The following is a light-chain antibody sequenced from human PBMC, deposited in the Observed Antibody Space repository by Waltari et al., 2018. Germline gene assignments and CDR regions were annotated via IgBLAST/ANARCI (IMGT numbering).Light chain of an antibody. J-gene: IGLJ1*01. V-gene: IGLV2-8*01. CDR1: SSDVGGFNY. CDR3: SSYTGNNTLA. CDR2: EVN. Sequence: QSALTQPPSASGSPGQSVTISCTGTSSDVGGFNYVSWYRQHPGKAPELIIHEVNKLPSGIPDRFSGSKSGNTASLTVSGLQAEYEADYYCSSYTGNNTLAFGTGTKVTVL.